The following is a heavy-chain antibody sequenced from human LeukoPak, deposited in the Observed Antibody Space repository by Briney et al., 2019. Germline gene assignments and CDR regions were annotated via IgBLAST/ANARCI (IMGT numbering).Heavy chain of an antibody. D-gene: IGHD6-19*01. CDR1: GYTFTSYD. CDR2: MNPNSGNI. Sequence: ASVKVSCKASGYTFTSYDINWVRQATGQGLEWMGWMNPNSGNIGYAQKFQGRVTMTRNTSISTAYMELSSLRSEDTAVYYCARGSAGQQWLVRRYYFDYWGQGTLVTVSS. V-gene: IGHV1-8*01. J-gene: IGHJ4*02. CDR3: ARGSAGQQWLVRRYYFDY.